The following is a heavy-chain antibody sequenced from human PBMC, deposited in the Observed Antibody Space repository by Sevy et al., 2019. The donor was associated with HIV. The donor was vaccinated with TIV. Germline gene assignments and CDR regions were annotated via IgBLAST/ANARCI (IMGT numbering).Heavy chain of an antibody. J-gene: IGHJ4*02. CDR2: SSYDGRDK. V-gene: IGHV3-30*18. Sequence: GGSLRLSCAASGFTFTTYGMHWLRQTPDKGLEWVAVSSYDGRDKNYADSVKGRFTISRDNSKNTLYLQMSSLRAEDTAVYYCAKDREIAAAEYHFDYWGQGTLVTVSS. CDR1: GFTFTTYG. D-gene: IGHD6-13*01. CDR3: AKDREIAAAEYHFDY.